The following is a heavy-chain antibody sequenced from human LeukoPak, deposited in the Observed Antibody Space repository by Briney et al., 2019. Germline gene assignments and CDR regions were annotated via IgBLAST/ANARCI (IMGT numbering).Heavy chain of an antibody. CDR3: ARAQYSNGWYVIDY. J-gene: IGHJ4*02. CDR2: MNPNSGNT. V-gene: IGHV1-8*02. D-gene: IGHD6-19*01. CDR1: GYTLTSYG. Sequence: ASVKVSCKASGYTLTSYGINWVRQATGQGLEWMGWMNPNSGNTGYAQKFQGRVTMARNTSISTAYMELSSLRSEDTAVYYCARAQYSNGWYVIDYWGQGTLVTVSS.